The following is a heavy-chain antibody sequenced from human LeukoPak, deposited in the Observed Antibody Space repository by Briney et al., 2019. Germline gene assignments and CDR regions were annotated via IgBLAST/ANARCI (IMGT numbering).Heavy chain of an antibody. CDR3: ARARDYGSGKANAFDI. V-gene: IGHV3-7*05. J-gene: IGHJ3*02. D-gene: IGHD3-10*01. CDR2: IKRDGSEK. Sequence: GGSLRLSCAASGFTFDDYDMSWVRQAPGKGLEWVANIKRDGSEKYYVDSVKGRFTISRDNADNSLYLQMNSLRAEDTAFYYCARARDYGSGKANAFDIWGQGTMVTVSS. CDR1: GFTFDDYD.